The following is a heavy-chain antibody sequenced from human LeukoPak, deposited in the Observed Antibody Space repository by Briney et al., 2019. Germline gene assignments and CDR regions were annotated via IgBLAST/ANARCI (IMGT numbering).Heavy chain of an antibody. CDR2: VWYDGNRK. D-gene: IGHD3-10*01. J-gene: IGHJ4*02. CDR3: VSMVRGIGY. Sequence: GGSLRLSCAASGFTFSNHAMHWVRQAPGKGLEWVTLVWYDGNRKYYADSVKVRFTISRDNSKNSVYLQLNSLRPEDTAMYYCVSMVRGIGYWGQGTLVTVSS. CDR1: GFTFSNHA. V-gene: IGHV3-30*02.